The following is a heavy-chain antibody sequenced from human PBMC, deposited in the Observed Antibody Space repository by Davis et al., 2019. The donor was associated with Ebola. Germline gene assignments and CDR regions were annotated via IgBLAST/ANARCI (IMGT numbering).Heavy chain of an antibody. CDR2: LNSDGSST. V-gene: IGHV3-74*01. D-gene: IGHD2-8*02. CDR3: ARGERYCTGGVCSNWFDP. Sequence: HTGGSLRLSCAASGFTFSSYWMHWVRQAPGKGLVWVSRLNSDGSSTSYADSVKGRFTISRDNAKNTLYLQMNSLRAEDTAVYYCARGERYCTGGVCSNWFDPWGQGTLVTVSS. J-gene: IGHJ5*02. CDR1: GFTFSSYW.